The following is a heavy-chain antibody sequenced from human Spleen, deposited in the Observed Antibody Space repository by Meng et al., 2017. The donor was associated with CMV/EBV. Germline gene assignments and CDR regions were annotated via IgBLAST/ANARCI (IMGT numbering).Heavy chain of an antibody. D-gene: IGHD3-3*01. V-gene: IGHV4-39*07. J-gene: IGHJ6*02. Sequence: GSLRLSCAVYGGSFSSYYWGWIRQPPGKGLEWIGSIYYSGSTYYNPSLKSRVTISIHTSKNHFSLKLSSVTAADTAVYYCARDTYDFWSGYSNGLDVWGQGTTVTVSS. CDR1: GGSFSSYY. CDR2: IYYSGST. CDR3: ARDTYDFWSGYSNGLDV.